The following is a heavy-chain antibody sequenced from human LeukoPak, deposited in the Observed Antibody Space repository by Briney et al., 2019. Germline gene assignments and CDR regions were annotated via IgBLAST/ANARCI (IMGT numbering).Heavy chain of an antibody. CDR2: ISGSGGST. Sequence: PGGSLRLSCAASGFTFSSYAMSWVRQAPGKGLEWVSAISGSGGSTYYADSVKGRFTISRDNSKNTLYLQMNSLRAEDTAVYYCEKTQRYCSSTSCHFDYWGQGTLVTVSS. CDR1: GFTFSSYA. V-gene: IGHV3-23*01. CDR3: EKTQRYCSSTSCHFDY. J-gene: IGHJ4*02. D-gene: IGHD2-2*01.